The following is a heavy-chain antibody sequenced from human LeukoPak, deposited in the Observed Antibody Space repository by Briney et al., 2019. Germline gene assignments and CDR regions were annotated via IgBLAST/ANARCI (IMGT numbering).Heavy chain of an antibody. D-gene: IGHD3-22*01. Sequence: ASVKVSCKASGYTFTSYGISWVRQAPGQGLEWMGIINPSGGSTSYAQKFQGRVTMTRDTSTSTVYMELSSLRSEDTAVYYCARDPSYYHSSGYQFDYWGQGTLVTVSS. CDR1: GYTFTSYG. CDR3: ARDPSYYHSSGYQFDY. CDR2: INPSGGST. J-gene: IGHJ4*02. V-gene: IGHV1-46*01.